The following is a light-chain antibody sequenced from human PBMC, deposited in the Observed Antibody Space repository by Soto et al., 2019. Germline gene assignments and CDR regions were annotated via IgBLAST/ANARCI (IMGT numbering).Light chain of an antibody. V-gene: IGKV3-20*01. J-gene: IGKJ1*01. CDR2: AAS. CDR1: QNISNY. CDR3: QQYGSSSWT. Sequence: IVLTQSPATLSLSPGKRATLSCRASQNISNYLIWYQQKPGQAPRLFIYAASIRATGIPDRFSGSGSGTDFTLTISRLEPEDFAVYYCQQYGSSSWTFGQGTKVDIK.